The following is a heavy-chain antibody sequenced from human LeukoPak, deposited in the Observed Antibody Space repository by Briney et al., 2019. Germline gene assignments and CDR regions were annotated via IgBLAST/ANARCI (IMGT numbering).Heavy chain of an antibody. CDR1: GGSISSYY. J-gene: IGHJ5*02. CDR2: IYTSGST. Sequence: ASETLSLTCTVSGGSISSYYWSWIRQPAGKGLEWIGRIYTSGSTSYNPSLKSRVTMSVDTSKNQFSLKLSSVTAADTAVYYCARAGTYYDFWSGYRYNWFDPWGQGTLVTVSS. V-gene: IGHV4-4*07. CDR3: ARAGTYYDFWSGYRYNWFDP. D-gene: IGHD3-3*01.